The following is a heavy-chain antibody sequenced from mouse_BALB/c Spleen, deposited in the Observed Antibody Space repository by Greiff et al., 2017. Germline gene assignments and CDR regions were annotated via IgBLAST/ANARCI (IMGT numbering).Heavy chain of an antibody. CDR2: IWGDGST. CDR1: GFSLTGYG. V-gene: IGHV2-6-7*01. J-gene: IGHJ4*01. CDR3: ARADYGNSYAMDY. Sequence: QVQLQQSGPGLVAPSQSLSITCTVSGFSLTGYGVNWVRQPPGKGLEWLGMIWGDGSTDYNSALKSRLSISKDNSKSQVFLKMNSLQTDDTARYYCARADYGNSYAMDYWGQGTSVTVSS. D-gene: IGHD2-1*01.